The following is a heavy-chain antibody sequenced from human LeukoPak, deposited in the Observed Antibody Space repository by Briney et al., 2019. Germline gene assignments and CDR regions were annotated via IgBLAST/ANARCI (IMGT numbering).Heavy chain of an antibody. J-gene: IGHJ4*02. CDR2: IYSGGSI. CDR1: GITVSSNY. Sequence: GGSLRLSCAASGITVSSNYMSWVRQAPGKGLEWVSVIYSGGSIYHADSVKGRFTISRDNSKNTLYLQMNSLRAEDTAVYYCAKVSSMIVVVTHFDYWGQGTLVTVSS. V-gene: IGHV3-66*01. D-gene: IGHD3-22*01. CDR3: AKVSSMIVVVTHFDY.